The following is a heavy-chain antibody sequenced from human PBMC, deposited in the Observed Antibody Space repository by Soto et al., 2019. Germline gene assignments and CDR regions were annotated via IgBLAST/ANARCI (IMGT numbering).Heavy chain of an antibody. V-gene: IGHV1-2*04. CDR2: IDPKSGGT. J-gene: IGHJ2*01. CDR1: GYTFTDYY. Sequence: QVQLVQSGAEVKKPGASVKVSCKASGYTFTDYYIHWVRQAPGHGLEWMGWIDPKSGGTHNAQKFQGWVTMTRDTSITTFYMDLSRQISDDTAVYYGARDPGRKDSHWYFDFWGRGTLVTVSS. CDR3: ARDPGRKDSHWYFDF.